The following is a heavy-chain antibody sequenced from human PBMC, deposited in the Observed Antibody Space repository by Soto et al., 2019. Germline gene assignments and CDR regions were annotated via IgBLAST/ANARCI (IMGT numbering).Heavy chain of an antibody. Sequence: SETLSLTCTVSGGSISSYYWSWIRQPPGKGLEWIGYIYYSGSTNYNPSLKSRVTISVDTSKNQFSLKLSSVTAADTAVYYCARDRVGXCSSTSCPGDYYYGMDVWGQGTTVTVSS. CDR2: IYYSGST. CDR3: ARDRVGXCSSTSCPGDYYYGMDV. V-gene: IGHV4-59*01. D-gene: IGHD2-2*01. CDR1: GGSISSYY. J-gene: IGHJ6*02.